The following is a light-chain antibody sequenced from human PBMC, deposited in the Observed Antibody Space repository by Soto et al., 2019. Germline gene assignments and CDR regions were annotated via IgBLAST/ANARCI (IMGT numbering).Light chain of an antibody. CDR1: SSDVGYYSL. V-gene: IGLV2-23*02. J-gene: IGLJ1*01. Sequence: QSVLTQPAAVSGSTGQSITISCTGTSSDVGYYSLVSWYQQHPGKAPKLIIYEVNKRPSGFSNRFSGSKSGNTASLTISGLQAEDEADYYCCSYAGSTTHYVFGTGTKVTVL. CDR2: EVN. CDR3: CSYAGSTTHYV.